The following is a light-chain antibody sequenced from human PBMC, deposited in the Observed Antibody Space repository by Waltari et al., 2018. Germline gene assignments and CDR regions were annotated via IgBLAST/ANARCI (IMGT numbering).Light chain of an antibody. CDR1: TLGDKF. CDR3: QARDSDTVV. Sequence: SFDLTQPPSVSVSPGQTATITCSGDTLGDKFVSWYRRKSGQSPVLIVFGVNKRPPGVPGRCSGPRSGSTATLTVSETQAIDEADFYCQARDSDTVVFGGGTKLTVL. CDR2: GVN. J-gene: IGLJ3*02. V-gene: IGLV3-1*01.